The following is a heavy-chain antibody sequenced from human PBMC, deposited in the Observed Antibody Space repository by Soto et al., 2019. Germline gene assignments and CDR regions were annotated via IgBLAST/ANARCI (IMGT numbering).Heavy chain of an antibody. V-gene: IGHV3-23*01. CDR1: GFTFSSYA. CDR2: ISGSGGST. D-gene: IGHD3-9*01. Sequence: EVQLLESGGGLVQPGGSLRLSCAASGFTFSSYAMSWVRQAPGKGLEWVSAISGSGGSTYYADSVKGRCTISRDNSKNTLYLQMSSRGAEDTAVYGCAKDDILTGFVWGQGTTVTVSS. J-gene: IGHJ6*02. CDR3: AKDDILTGFV.